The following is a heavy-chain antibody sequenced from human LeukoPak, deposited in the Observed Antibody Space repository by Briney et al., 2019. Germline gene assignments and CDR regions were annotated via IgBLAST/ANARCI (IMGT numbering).Heavy chain of an antibody. J-gene: IGHJ4*02. Sequence: PGGSLRLSCAASGFTFSSYGMHWVRQAPGKGLEWVAVISYDGSNKYYADSVKGRFTISRDNTKNTLYLQMDSLRTEDTAVYYCAKDPGWRQLIPMHFDHWGQGTLVTVSS. V-gene: IGHV3-30*18. CDR3: AKDPGWRQLIPMHFDH. CDR1: GFTFSSYG. CDR2: ISYDGSNK. D-gene: IGHD2-15*01.